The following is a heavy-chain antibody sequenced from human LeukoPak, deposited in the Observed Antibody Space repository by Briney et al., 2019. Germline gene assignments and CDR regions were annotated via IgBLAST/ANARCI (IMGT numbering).Heavy chain of an antibody. V-gene: IGHV4-4*02. CDR3: AKVEYSSSKGYFDY. D-gene: IGHD6-6*01. J-gene: IGHJ4*02. CDR1: GGSISSSNW. Sequence: SETLSLTCAVSGGSISSSNWWSWVRQPPGKGLEWIGEIYHSGSTNYNPSLKSRVTISVDKSKNQFSLKLSSATAADTAVYYCAKVEYSSSKGYFDYWGQGTLVTVSS. CDR2: IYHSGST.